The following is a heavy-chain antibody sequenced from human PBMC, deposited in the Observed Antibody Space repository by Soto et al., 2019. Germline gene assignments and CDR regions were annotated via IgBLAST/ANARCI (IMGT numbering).Heavy chain of an antibody. J-gene: IGHJ6*02. V-gene: IGHV4-59*01. CDR1: GGSISGYY. D-gene: IGHD2-21*02. Sequence: SDTQSLNCTASGGSISGYYCSWIQQPPGKGLEWIGYMYNTGSTVYNPSFKSRVTISVDTSKNQFSLKLNSVTAADTAVYYCARDLWGYCGTDCYPLDVWGQGTTVT. CDR2: MYNTGST. CDR3: ARDLWGYCGTDCYPLDV.